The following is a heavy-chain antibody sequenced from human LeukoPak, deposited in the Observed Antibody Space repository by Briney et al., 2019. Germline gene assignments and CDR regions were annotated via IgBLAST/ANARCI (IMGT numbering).Heavy chain of an antibody. Sequence: GGSLRLSCAASGFTFSSYSMNWVRQAPGKGLGWVSSISSSSSYIYYADSVKGRFTISRDNAKNSLYLQMNSLRAEDTAVYYCARGPIAAGRHYYYYMDVWGKGTTVTVSS. D-gene: IGHD6-13*01. J-gene: IGHJ6*03. CDR1: GFTFSSYS. CDR3: ARGPIAAGRHYYYYMDV. CDR2: ISSSSSYI. V-gene: IGHV3-21*01.